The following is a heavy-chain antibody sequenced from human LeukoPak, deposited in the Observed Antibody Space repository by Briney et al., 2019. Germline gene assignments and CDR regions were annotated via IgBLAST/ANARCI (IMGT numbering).Heavy chain of an antibody. Sequence: GRSLRLSCAASGFTFSSYAMHWVRQAPGKGLEWVAVISYDGSNKYYADSVKGRFTTSRDNSKSTLYLQMNSLRAEDTAVYYCARDRYYDAFDIWGQGTMVTVSS. D-gene: IGHD2-8*01. CDR1: GFTFSSYA. J-gene: IGHJ3*02. CDR2: ISYDGSNK. CDR3: ARDRYYDAFDI. V-gene: IGHV3-30-3*01.